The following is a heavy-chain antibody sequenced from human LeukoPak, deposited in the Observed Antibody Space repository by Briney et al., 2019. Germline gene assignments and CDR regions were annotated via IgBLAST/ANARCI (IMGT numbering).Heavy chain of an antibody. CDR1: GGSISSSSYY. CDR2: IYYSGST. V-gene: IGHV4-39*01. D-gene: IGHD4-17*01. CDR3: ARSARDYAWFDP. Sequence: SETLSLTCTVSGGSISSSSYYWGWSRQPPGKGLEWIGSIYYSGSTYYNPSLKSRVTISVDTSKNQFSLKLSSVTAADTAVYYCARSARDYAWFDPWGQGTLVTVSS. J-gene: IGHJ5*02.